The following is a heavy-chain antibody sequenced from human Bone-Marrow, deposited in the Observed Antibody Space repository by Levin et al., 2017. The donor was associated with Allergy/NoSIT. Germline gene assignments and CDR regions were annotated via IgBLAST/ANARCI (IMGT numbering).Heavy chain of an antibody. J-gene: IGHJ6*02. V-gene: IGHV3-21*01. Sequence: GESLKISCAASGILFSSYDMNWVRQAPGKGLEWVSSISAGGNYIYYADSVKGRFTISRDNAKNSLFLQMNSLRAEDTAVYYCASGAMYHYDRSAFDYFYYAMDVWGQGTTVTVSS. D-gene: IGHD3-22*01. CDR2: ISAGGNYI. CDR1: GILFSSYD. CDR3: ASGAMYHYDRSAFDYFYYAMDV.